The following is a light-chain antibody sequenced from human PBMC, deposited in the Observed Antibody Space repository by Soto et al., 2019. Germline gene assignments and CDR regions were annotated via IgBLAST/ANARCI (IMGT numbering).Light chain of an antibody. CDR1: QSVSTY. Sequence: EIVLTQSPATLSLSPGERVTLSCRASQSVSTYLAWYQQKPGQAPRLLIYDASNRATGIPARFSASGSGTDFTLTISRLEPEDFAVYYCQQRSNWPPITFGQGTRLEIK. V-gene: IGKV3-11*01. CDR2: DAS. J-gene: IGKJ5*01. CDR3: QQRSNWPPIT.